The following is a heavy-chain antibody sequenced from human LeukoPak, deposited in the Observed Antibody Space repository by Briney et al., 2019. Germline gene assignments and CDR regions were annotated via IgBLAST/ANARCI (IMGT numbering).Heavy chain of an antibody. J-gene: IGHJ5*02. CDR3: SRGGANDL. CDR1: GGSITSDY. D-gene: IGHD4/OR15-4a*01. CDR2: IFTSGSS. V-gene: IGHV4-4*07. Sequence: SETLSLTCTVSGGSITSDYWSWIRQPAGKGLEWIGRIFTSGSSTYNPSPKSRVTMSLDTSKNQFSLNLSSVTAADTAVYFCSRGGANDLWGQGTLVTVSS.